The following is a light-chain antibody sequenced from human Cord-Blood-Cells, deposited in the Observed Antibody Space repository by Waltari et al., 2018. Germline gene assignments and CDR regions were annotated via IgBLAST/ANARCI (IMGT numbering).Light chain of an antibody. CDR1: SSDVGSYTL. CDR3: CSYAGSSTWV. J-gene: IGLJ3*02. CDR2: EGS. Sequence: QSALTQPASVSGSPGQSITISCTGTSSDVGSYTLVSWYQQHPGKAPKHMIYEGSKRRSGGSNLFSVSQSGSTASLTLSGFQAEGVPDYYCCSYAGSSTWVLGGGTKLTVL. V-gene: IGLV2-23*01.